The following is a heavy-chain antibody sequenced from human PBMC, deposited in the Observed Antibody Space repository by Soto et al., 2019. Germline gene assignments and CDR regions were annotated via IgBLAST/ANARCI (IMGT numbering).Heavy chain of an antibody. J-gene: IGHJ6*02. D-gene: IGHD6-6*01. CDR3: ARDGEYSSSRYYYYGMDV. Sequence: PRASVKVSCKASGYTFTSYGISWVRQAPGQGLEWMGWISAYNGNTNYAQKLQGRVTMTTDTSTSTAYMELRSLRSDDTAVYYCARDGEYSSSRYYYYGMDVWGQGTTVTVSS. V-gene: IGHV1-18*04. CDR1: GYTFTSYG. CDR2: ISAYNGNT.